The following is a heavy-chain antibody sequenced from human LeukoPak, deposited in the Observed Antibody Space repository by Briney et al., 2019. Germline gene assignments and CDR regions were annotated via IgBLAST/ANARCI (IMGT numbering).Heavy chain of an antibody. D-gene: IGHD2-2*01. J-gene: IGHJ4*02. Sequence: ASVKVSCKASGYTFTGYYMHWVRQAPGQGLEWMGWINPNSGGTNYAQKFQGRVTMTRDTSISTAYMELSRLRSDDTAVYYCARDPCSSTSCYVGNFDYWGQGTLVTVSS. CDR1: GYTFTGYY. CDR3: ARDPCSSTSCYVGNFDY. CDR2: INPNSGGT. V-gene: IGHV1-2*02.